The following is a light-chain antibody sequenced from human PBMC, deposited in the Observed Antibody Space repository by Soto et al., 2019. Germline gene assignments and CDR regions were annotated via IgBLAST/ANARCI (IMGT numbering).Light chain of an antibody. Sequence: QSALTQPASVSGSPGQSIAISCTGTSRDVGSYNLVSWYQQHPGKAPKVMIYEGSKRHSGVSDRFSGSKSGNTASLTISGLQADDEADYYCCSYAGDSTYVFGTGTKLTVL. CDR3: CSYAGDSTYV. J-gene: IGLJ1*01. CDR1: SRDVGSYNL. V-gene: IGLV2-23*01. CDR2: EGS.